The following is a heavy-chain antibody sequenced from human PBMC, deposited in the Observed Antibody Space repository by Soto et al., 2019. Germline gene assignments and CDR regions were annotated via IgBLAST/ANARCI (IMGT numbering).Heavy chain of an antibody. V-gene: IGHV3-33*01. CDR3: ARDLREQGFDY. CDR2: IWYDGSNK. D-gene: IGHD3-9*01. Sequence: GGSLRLSCAASGFTFSSYGMHWVRQAPGKGLEWVAVIWYDGSNKYYADSVKGRFTISRDNSKNTLYLQMNSLRAEDTAVYYCARDLREQGFDYWGQGTLVTVSS. J-gene: IGHJ4*02. CDR1: GFTFSSYG.